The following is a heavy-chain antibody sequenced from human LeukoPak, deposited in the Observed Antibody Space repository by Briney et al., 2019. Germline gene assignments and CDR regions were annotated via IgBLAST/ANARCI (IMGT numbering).Heavy chain of an antibody. J-gene: IGHJ4*02. CDR1: GYAFTSYY. D-gene: IGHD2-21*02. V-gene: IGHV1-46*01. Sequence: ASVKVSCKASGYAFTSYYMHWVRQAPGQGLEWMGIINPSGGSTSYAQKFQGRVTMTRDTSTSTVYMELSSLRSEDTAVYYCAREGGNCGGDCYQYYFDYWGQGTLVTVSS. CDR3: AREGGNCGGDCYQYYFDY. CDR2: INPSGGST.